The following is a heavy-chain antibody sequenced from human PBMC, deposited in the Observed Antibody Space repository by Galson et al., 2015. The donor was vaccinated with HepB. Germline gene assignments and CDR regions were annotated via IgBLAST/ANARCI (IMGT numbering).Heavy chain of an antibody. J-gene: IGHJ4*02. CDR3: AKDRVLTGYYSLAVRSPLED. D-gene: IGHD3-9*01. V-gene: IGHV3-30*18. Sequence: SLRLSCAASGFTFSSYGMHWVRQAPGKGLERVAVISYDGSNKYYADSVKGRFTISRDNSKNTLYLQMNSLRAEDTAVYYCAKDRVLTGYYSLAVRSPLEDWGQGTLVTVSS. CDR1: GFTFSSYG. CDR2: ISYDGSNK.